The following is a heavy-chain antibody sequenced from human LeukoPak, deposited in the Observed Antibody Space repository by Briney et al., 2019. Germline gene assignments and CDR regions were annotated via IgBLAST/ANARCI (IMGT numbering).Heavy chain of an antibody. CDR3: ARDQGPHYYGSGSPLEY. Sequence: GASVKVSCKASGGTFSSYAISWVRQAPGQGLEWVGRIIPILGIANYAQKFQGRVTITADKSTSTAYMELSSLRSEDTAVYYCARDQGPHYYGSGSPLEYWGQGTLVTVSS. CDR2: IIPILGIA. CDR1: GGTFSSYA. J-gene: IGHJ4*02. D-gene: IGHD3-10*01. V-gene: IGHV1-69*04.